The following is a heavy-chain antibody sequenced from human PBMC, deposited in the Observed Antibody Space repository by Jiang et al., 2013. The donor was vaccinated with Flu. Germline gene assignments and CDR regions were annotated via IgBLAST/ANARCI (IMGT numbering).Heavy chain of an antibody. CDR2: IYYSGST. J-gene: IGHJ5*02. V-gene: IGHV4-39*07. CDR3: ARHYRGATTWFDP. D-gene: IGHD1-26*01. Sequence: QSTGKGLEWIGTIYYSGSTSYNPSLKSRVTISVDTSKNQFSLKVSSVTAADTAVYYCARHYRGATTWFDPWGQGTLVTVSS.